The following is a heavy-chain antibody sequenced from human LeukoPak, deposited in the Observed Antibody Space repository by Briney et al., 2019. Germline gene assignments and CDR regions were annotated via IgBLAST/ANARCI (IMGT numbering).Heavy chain of an antibody. V-gene: IGHV1-8*01. Sequence: ASVKVSCKASGYTFTSYAINWVRQATGQGLEWMGWMNPNSGNTGYAQKFQGRVTMTRNTSISTAYMELSSLRSEDTAVYYCAREDTMVRGVIVYYYYGMDVWGQGTTVTVSS. CDR2: MNPNSGNT. CDR3: AREDTMVRGVIVYYYYGMDV. D-gene: IGHD3-10*01. J-gene: IGHJ6*02. CDR1: GYTFTSYA.